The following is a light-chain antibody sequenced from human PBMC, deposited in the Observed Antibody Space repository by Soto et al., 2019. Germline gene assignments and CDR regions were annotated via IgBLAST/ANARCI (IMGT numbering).Light chain of an antibody. CDR1: EDITNY. CDR3: QQYGNLPLT. Sequence: DIYMAQSPSSLSASVGDRVTITCQASEDITNYLNWYQQKPGKAPKLLIYDASSLETVVPLRFTGGGSGTNFTFTISGLQPEDIASYYCQQYGNLPLTFGQGTMVEFK. V-gene: IGKV1-33*01. J-gene: IGKJ2*01. CDR2: DAS.